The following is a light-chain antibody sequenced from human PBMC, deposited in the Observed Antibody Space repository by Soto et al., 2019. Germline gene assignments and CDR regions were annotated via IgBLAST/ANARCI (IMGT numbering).Light chain of an antibody. CDR3: LLSYSAARE. CDR2: DTT. J-gene: IGLJ2*01. V-gene: IGLV7-46*01. Sequence: QAVVTQEPSLTVSPGGTVTLTCGSSTGAVTSGGHYPYWFQQTPGQAPRTLIYDTTNKHAWTPARFSGSLLGGKAALTLSGAQHEDEDDYFCLLSYSAAREFGGGTKVTVL. CDR1: TGAVTSGGHY.